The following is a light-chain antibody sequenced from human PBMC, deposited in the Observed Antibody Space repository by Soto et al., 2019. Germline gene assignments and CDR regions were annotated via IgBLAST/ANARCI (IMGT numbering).Light chain of an antibody. CDR3: QQYESTPPT. V-gene: IGKV4-1*01. Sequence: DIVMTQSPDSLAVSLGERATINCKSSQSALYSSNSKNYFAWYQQRPVQPPKLLINWASTRESGAPDRLSVNGSGTDFTLTITSLQSEDVAVYYCQQYESTPPTFGQGTKLEIK. J-gene: IGKJ2*01. CDR1: QSALYSSNSKNY. CDR2: WAS.